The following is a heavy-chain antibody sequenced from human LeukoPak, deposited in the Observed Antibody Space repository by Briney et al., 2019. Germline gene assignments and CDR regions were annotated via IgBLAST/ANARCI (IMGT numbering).Heavy chain of an antibody. V-gene: IGHV3-23*01. CDR3: ANVTSFGVVLHQ. D-gene: IGHD3-3*01. J-gene: IGHJ4*02. CDR2: ICGSGGGT. Sequence: GGSLRLSCAASGLTFSIYAMSWVRQAPGKGLEWVSAICGSGGGTYYADSVKGRFTISRDNSKNTLGLQRNILTNEDTASFNCANVTSFGVVLHQWRQGPLVPVPS. CDR1: GLTFSIYA.